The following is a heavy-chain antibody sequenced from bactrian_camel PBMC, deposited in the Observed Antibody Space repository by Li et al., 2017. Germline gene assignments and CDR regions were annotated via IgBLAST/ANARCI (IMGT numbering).Heavy chain of an antibody. CDR3: AAGRCPSQRSPLLGINFGY. J-gene: IGHJ6*01. V-gene: IGHV3S1*01. CDR1: GYTASAYC. D-gene: IGHD6*01. Sequence: HVQLVESGGGSVQPGGSLRLSCEAPGYTASAYCLAWFRQRLGQAREGVAGIGTGGVSRVADSVKGRFTISRDAAKTTLYLQMNDLKFEDTAMYYCAAGRCPSQRSPLLGINFGYWGQGTQVTVS. CDR2: IGTGGVSR.